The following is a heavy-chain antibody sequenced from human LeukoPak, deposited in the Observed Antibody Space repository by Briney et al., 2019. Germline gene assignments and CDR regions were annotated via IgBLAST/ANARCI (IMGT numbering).Heavy chain of an antibody. CDR2: IYYTGLS. CDR1: GGSISSYY. J-gene: IGHJ5*02. CDR3: ARGRFEGLGYCSGGSCSPRGNWFDP. V-gene: IGHV4-59*01. Sequence: SETLSLTCTVSGGSISSYYWSWIRQPPGRGLEWIGFIYYTGLSNSNPSLKSRATISVDTSRNQFSLKLTSVTAADTAVYYCARGRFEGLGYCSGGSCSPRGNWFDPWGQGSLVTVSS. D-gene: IGHD2-15*01.